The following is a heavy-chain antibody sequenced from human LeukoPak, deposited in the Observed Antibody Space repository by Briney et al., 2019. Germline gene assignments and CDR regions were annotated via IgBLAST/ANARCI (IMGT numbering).Heavy chain of an antibody. Sequence: ASVKVSCKASGGTFITYAITWVRQAPGQGLEWMGAIIPIFGTSNYAQKFQGRVTITADESTSTAYIELSSLRSEDTAVYYCARAGPMDYDILTGQKYYFDYWGQGTLVTVSS. V-gene: IGHV1-69*13. CDR3: ARAGPMDYDILTGQKYYFDY. J-gene: IGHJ4*02. CDR1: GGTFITYA. CDR2: IIPIFGTS. D-gene: IGHD3-9*01.